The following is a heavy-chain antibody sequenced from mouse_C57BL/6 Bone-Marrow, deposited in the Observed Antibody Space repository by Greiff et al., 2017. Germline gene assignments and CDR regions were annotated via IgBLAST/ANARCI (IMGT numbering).Heavy chain of an antibody. CDR3: ARYGVERNYFDY. CDR1: GFTFTDYY. J-gene: IGHJ2*01. Sequence: EVMLVESGGGLVQPGGSLSLSCAASGFTFTDYYMSWVRQPPGKALEWLGFIRNKANGYTTEYSASVKGRFTISRDNSQSILYLQMNALRAEDSATYYCARYGVERNYFDYWGQGTTLTVSS. D-gene: IGHD1-1*02. CDR2: IRNKANGYTT. V-gene: IGHV7-3*01.